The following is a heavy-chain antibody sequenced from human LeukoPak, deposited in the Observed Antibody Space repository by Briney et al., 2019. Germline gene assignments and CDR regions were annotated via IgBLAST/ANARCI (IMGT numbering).Heavy chain of an antibody. CDR1: GFTLSTYW. Sequence: PGGSLTLSCAASGFTLSTYWMSWVRQAPGKGLEWVANIKQDGSEKYYVDSVKGRFTISRDNAKNSLYLQMNSLRAEDTAMYYCARDSAGNDYWGQGTLVTVSS. D-gene: IGHD6-13*01. J-gene: IGHJ4*02. V-gene: IGHV3-7*01. CDR3: ARDSAGNDY. CDR2: IKQDGSEK.